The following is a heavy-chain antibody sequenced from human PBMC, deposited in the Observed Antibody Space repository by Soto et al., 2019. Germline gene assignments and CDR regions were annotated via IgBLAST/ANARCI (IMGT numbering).Heavy chain of an antibody. D-gene: IGHD4-17*01. CDR3: AHAYGGRSLY. CDR2: IYWDDTK. V-gene: IGHV2-5*02. Sequence: QITLKESGPTLVKPTQTLTLTCTFSGFSLPTDRVGVGWIRQPPGEALEWLAVIYWDDTKTYRPSLESRLTITKDSSKTQVALTMTNMDSVDTATYYCAHAYGGRSLYWGQGTLVTVSS. CDR1: GFSLPTDRVG. J-gene: IGHJ4*02.